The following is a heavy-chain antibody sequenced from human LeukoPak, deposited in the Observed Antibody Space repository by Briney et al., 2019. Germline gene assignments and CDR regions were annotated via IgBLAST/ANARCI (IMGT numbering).Heavy chain of an antibody. CDR3: ARDRTVTEDISHFDY. D-gene: IGHD4-17*01. Sequence: GASVKVSCKASGYTFTSYYMHWVRQAPGQGLEWMGIINPSGGSTSYAQKFQGRVTMTRDTSTSTVYMELSSLRSEDTAVYYCARDRTVTEDISHFDYWGQGTLVTVSS. J-gene: IGHJ4*02. CDR2: INPSGGST. V-gene: IGHV1-46*01. CDR1: GYTFTSYY.